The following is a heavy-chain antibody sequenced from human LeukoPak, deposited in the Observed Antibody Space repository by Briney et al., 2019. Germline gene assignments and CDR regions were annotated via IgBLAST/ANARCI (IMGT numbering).Heavy chain of an antibody. V-gene: IGHV3-7*01. CDR1: EFTFSSYW. J-gene: IGHJ6*02. CDR2: IKQDGSEK. D-gene: IGHD2-21*01. CDR3: ARYCGGDCYGMDV. Sequence: GGSLRLSCTASEFTFSSYWMSWVRQAPGKGLEWVANIKQDGSEKDYVDSVKGRFTISRDNAKNSLYLQMNSLRAEDTAVYYCARYCGGDCYGMDVWGQGTTVTVSS.